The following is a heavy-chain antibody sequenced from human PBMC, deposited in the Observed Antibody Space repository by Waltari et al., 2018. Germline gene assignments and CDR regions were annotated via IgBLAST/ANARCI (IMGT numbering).Heavy chain of an antibody. V-gene: IGHV4-34*01. D-gene: IGHD6-19*01. Sequence: QVQLLQWGAGLLKPSETLSLTCAVYGGSFSGYYWSWPRQLPGKGQGWLGDIKHTASPDYNPSLKSLASISIEPSKNLFALKLDSVPAADTGVYYCARGWLQVAPPYYYYMDVWDRGTAVTVSS. CDR3: ARGWLQVAPPYYYYMDV. J-gene: IGHJ6*03. CDR2: IKHTASP. CDR1: GGSFSGYY.